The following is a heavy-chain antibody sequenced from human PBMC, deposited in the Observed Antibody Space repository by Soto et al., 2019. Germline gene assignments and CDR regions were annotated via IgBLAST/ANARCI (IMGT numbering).Heavy chain of an antibody. Sequence: SETLSLTCTVSGGSISSYYWSWIRQPPGKGLEWIGYIYYSGSTNYNPSLKSRVTISVDTSKNQYSLKLSSVPAADTAVYYCARVRDFYDTPAQYAIHIRGQTTMVTVSS. CDR1: GGSISSYY. CDR2: IYYSGST. J-gene: IGHJ3*02. CDR3: ARVRDFYDTPAQYAIHI. V-gene: IGHV4-59*01. D-gene: IGHD3-22*01.